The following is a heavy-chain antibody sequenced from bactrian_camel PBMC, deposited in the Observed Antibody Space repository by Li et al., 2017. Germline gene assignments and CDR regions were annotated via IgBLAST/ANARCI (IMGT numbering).Heavy chain of an antibody. D-gene: IGHD1*01. Sequence: QVQLVESGGGSVQAGGSLRLSCKASGFTVADTDMGWYRQPPGAGCELVSTINSDGRIYSPDSVKGRFTISRDIAENTVYLQMDNLKPEDTSMYYCAADSRLWLCAGSPLDSSRYDHWGQGTQVTVS. CDR3: AADSRLWLCAGSPLDSSRYDH. V-gene: IGHV3S53*01. CDR1: GFTVADTD. CDR2: INSDGRI. J-gene: IGHJ4*01.